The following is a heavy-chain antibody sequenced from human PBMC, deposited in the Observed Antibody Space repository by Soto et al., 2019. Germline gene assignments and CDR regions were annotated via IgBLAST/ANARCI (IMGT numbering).Heavy chain of an antibody. V-gene: IGHV3-49*03. Sequence: GGSLRLSCTASGFTFGDYAMSWFRQAPGKGLEWVGFIRSKAYGGTTEYAASVKGRFTISRDDSKSIAYLQMNSLKTEDTAVYYCTTSIAARPIFDYWGQGTLVTVSS. CDR1: GFTFGDYA. J-gene: IGHJ4*02. CDR2: IRSKAYGGTT. CDR3: TTSIAARPIFDY. D-gene: IGHD6-6*01.